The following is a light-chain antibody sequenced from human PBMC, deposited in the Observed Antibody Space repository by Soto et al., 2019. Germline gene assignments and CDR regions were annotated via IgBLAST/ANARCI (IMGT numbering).Light chain of an antibody. J-gene: IGLJ1*01. CDR2: EVS. V-gene: IGLV2-14*01. CDR1: SSDVGGYAY. Sequence: QSALTQPASVSGSPGQTITISCTGTSSDVGGYAYVSWYQQYPGKVPKLVISEVSNRPSGVSHRFSGSKTGNTASLTISGLQPEDEALYYCWCLSTTSTPIVFGTGTNLTVL. CDR3: WCLSTTSTPIV.